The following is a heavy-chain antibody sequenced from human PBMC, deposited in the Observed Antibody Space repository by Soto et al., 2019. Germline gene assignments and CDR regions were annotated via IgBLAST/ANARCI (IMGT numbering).Heavy chain of an antibody. Sequence: VSVKVSCKASGYTFSSYGISWVGQAPEQGLEWMRWIIANNGNTNYAPKFQGRVTITADESTTTACMELGSKRSEDKAEYNCARDQHDGDSYDYWS. CDR2: IIANNGNT. J-gene: IGHJ4*01. D-gene: IGHD1-1*01. CDR1: GYTFSSYG. V-gene: IGHV1-18*01. CDR3: ARDQHDGDSYDY.